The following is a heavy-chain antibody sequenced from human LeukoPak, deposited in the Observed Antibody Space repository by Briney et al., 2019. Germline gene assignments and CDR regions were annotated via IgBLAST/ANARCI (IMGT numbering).Heavy chain of an antibody. D-gene: IGHD3-3*01. Sequence: GGSLRLSCAASGFTFRTYWMSWVRQAPGKGLEWVANIKQDGSEKYHVDSVKGRFTISRDNAKNLLYLQMNSLRAEDTAVYYCARDTIFGVVISYFDYWGQGTLVTVSS. CDR2: IKQDGSEK. J-gene: IGHJ4*02. V-gene: IGHV3-7*01. CDR3: ARDTIFGVVISYFDY. CDR1: GFTFRTYW.